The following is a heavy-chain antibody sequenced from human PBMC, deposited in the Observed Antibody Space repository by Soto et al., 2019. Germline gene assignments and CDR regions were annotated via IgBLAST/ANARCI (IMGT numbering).Heavy chain of an antibody. D-gene: IGHD2-2*01. CDR3: ARGLLGDCSSTSCSGWFDP. CDR1: GGSFSGYY. CDR2: INHSGST. Sequence: QVQLQQWGAGLLKPSETLSLTCAVYGGSFSGYYWSWIRQPPGKGLEWIGEINHSGSTNYNPSLKSRVTISVDTSKNQFSLKLSSVTAADTAVYYCARGLLGDCSSTSCSGWFDPWGQGTLVTVSS. V-gene: IGHV4-34*01. J-gene: IGHJ5*02.